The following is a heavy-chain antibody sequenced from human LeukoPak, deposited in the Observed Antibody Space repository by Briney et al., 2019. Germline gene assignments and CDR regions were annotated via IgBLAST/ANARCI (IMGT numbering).Heavy chain of an antibody. V-gene: IGHV3-53*01. CDR1: GFTVSSNY. Sequence: GGSLRLSCAASGFTVSSNYMSWVRQAPGKGLEWVSVIYSGGSTYYADSVKGRFTISRDNSKNTLYLQMNSLRAEDTAVYYCAKSGYSYGLTLDYWGQGTLVTVSS. CDR2: IYSGGST. J-gene: IGHJ4*02. D-gene: IGHD5-18*01. CDR3: AKSGYSYGLTLDY.